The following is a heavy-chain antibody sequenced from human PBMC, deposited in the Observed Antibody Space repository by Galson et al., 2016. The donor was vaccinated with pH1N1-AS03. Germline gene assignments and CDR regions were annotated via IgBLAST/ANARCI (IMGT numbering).Heavy chain of an antibody. CDR1: GYTFTSYA. Sequence: SVKVSCKASGYTFTSYAMHWVRQAPGQRLEWMGWINAGNGNTKYSQKFQGRVTITRDTSASTAYMEPSSLRSEDTAVYYCARDRGSGYDLFDYYYGMDVWDQGTTVTVSS. CDR2: INAGNGNT. D-gene: IGHD5-12*01. CDR3: ARDRGSGYDLFDYYYGMDV. J-gene: IGHJ6*02. V-gene: IGHV1-3*01.